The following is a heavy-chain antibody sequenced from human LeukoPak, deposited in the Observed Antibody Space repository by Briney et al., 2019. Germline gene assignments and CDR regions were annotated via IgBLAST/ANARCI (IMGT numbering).Heavy chain of an antibody. Sequence: ASVKVSCKASGYTFTSYGISWVRQAPGQGLEWMGWISAYNGNTNYAQKLRGRVTMTTDTSTSTAYMELRSLRSDDTAVYYCARDDSSGYPFDYWGQGTLVTVSS. D-gene: IGHD3-22*01. J-gene: IGHJ4*02. CDR1: GYTFTSYG. CDR2: ISAYNGNT. CDR3: ARDDSSGYPFDY. V-gene: IGHV1-18*01.